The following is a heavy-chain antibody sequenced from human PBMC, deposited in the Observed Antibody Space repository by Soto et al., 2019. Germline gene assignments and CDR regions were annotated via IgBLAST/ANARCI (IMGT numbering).Heavy chain of an antibody. CDR3: ERGVDAGVDV. Sequence: QVQLGQSGAEVTKPGASVKVSCKASGYTFTSYDINWVRQATGQGLEWMGWMSPNSVATGYAQKFKGRVTMTRDTSISTAYMESSNMGSEDTAIYYGERGVDAGVDVWGQGTTVTVSS. CDR2: MSPNSVAT. D-gene: IGHD1-1*01. CDR1: GYTFTSYD. J-gene: IGHJ6*02. V-gene: IGHV1-8*01.